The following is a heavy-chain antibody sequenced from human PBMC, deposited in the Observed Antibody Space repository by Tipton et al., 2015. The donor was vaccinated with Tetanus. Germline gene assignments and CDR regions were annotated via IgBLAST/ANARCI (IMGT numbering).Heavy chain of an antibody. D-gene: IGHD1-1*01. J-gene: IGHJ6*02. Sequence: SLRLSCAVSGFVFSSYTMNWVRQTPGKGLVWISRINPDGRRTNYADSVKGRFTISRDHAKNTVYLQMNSLRAEDTAVYFCARRSLTNFGLDVWGQGTPVTVSS. CDR2: INPDGRRT. V-gene: IGHV3-74*01. CDR3: ARRSLTNFGLDV. CDR1: GFVFSSYT.